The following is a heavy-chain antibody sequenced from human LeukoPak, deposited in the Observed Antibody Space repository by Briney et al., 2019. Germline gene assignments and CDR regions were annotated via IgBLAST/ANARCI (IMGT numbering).Heavy chain of an antibody. Sequence: GASVKVSCKASGYTFTGYYMHWVRRAPGQGLEWMGRINPNSGGTNYAQKFQGRVTMTRDTSISTAYMELSRLRSDDTAVYYCARDGGVYYDSSGYYRSDYWGQGTLVTVSS. V-gene: IGHV1-2*06. CDR3: ARDGGVYYDSSGYYRSDY. CDR2: INPNSGGT. CDR1: GYTFTGYY. D-gene: IGHD3-22*01. J-gene: IGHJ4*02.